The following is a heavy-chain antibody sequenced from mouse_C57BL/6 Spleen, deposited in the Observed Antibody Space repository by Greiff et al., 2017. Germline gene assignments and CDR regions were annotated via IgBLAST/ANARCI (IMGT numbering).Heavy chain of an antibody. Sequence: EVKLVESGGGLVKPGGSLKLSCAASGFTFSSYTMSWVRQTPEKRLEWVANISGGGGNTYYPDSVKDRFTISRDNAKNTLYLQMSSLMTEDTAVYYCTRRLDSSGPPLAYWGQGTLVTVSA. CDR2: ISGGGGNT. J-gene: IGHJ3*01. V-gene: IGHV5-9*04. D-gene: IGHD3-2*02. CDR1: GFTFSSYT. CDR3: TRRLDSSGPPLAY.